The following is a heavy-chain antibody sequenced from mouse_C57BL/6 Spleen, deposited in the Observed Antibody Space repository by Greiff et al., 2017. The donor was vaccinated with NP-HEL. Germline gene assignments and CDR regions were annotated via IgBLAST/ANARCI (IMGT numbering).Heavy chain of an antibody. V-gene: IGHV1-55*01. CDR2: IYPGSGST. Sequence: QVQLQQSGAELVKPGASVKMSCKASGYTFTSYWITWVKQRPGQGLEWIGDIYPGSGSTNYNEKFKSKAPLTVAPSSSTAYMQLSSLTSEDSAVYYCARYGNYVYYYAMDYWGKGTSVTVSS. CDR3: ARYGNYVYYYAMDY. J-gene: IGHJ4*01. D-gene: IGHD2-1*01. CDR1: GYTFTSYW.